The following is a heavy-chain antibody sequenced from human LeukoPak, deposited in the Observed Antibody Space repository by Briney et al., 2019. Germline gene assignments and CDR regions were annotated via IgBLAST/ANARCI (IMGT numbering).Heavy chain of an antibody. V-gene: IGHV4-4*08. CDR3: ASFSGGYTYGYGINY. Sequence: SETLSLTCTVSGASISSYSWTWIRQPPGKGLEWIGYIYSSGSTNYNPSLKSRVTISVDTSKNQFSLKLSAVTAADTAVYYCASFSGGYTYGYGINYWGQGTQVTVSS. D-gene: IGHD5-18*01. J-gene: IGHJ4*02. CDR1: GASISSYS. CDR2: IYSSGST.